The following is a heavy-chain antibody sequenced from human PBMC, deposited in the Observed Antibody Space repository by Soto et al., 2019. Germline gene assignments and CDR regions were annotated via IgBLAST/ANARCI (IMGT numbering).Heavy chain of an antibody. CDR3: ARGDYHDTSGPFSDAFDV. CDR1: GFPFRRYA. J-gene: IGHJ3*01. CDR2: IGGDGEST. Sequence: PGGSLRLSCAASGFPFRRYAMSWVRQSPGKGLEWVSAIGGDGESTHYADSVQGRFNISRDNSQNPLYPQMNSLRAEDTAVYYCARGDYHDTSGPFSDAFDVWGQGTMVTVSS. D-gene: IGHD3-22*01. V-gene: IGHV3-23*01.